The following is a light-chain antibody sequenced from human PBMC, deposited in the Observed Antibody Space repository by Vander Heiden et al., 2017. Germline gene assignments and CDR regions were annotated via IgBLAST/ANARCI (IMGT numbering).Light chain of an antibody. CDR2: WAS. CDR1: QSVLYSSNNKNY. Sequence: DIVMNQSPDSLAVSLGGRATINCKSSQSVLYSSNNKNYLAWYQQKPGQPPKLLIYWASTRESGVPDRFSGSGSGTDFTLTISSLQAEDVAVYYCQQDDSTPHTFGQGTKVEIK. CDR3: QQDDSTPHT. J-gene: IGKJ1*01. V-gene: IGKV4-1*01.